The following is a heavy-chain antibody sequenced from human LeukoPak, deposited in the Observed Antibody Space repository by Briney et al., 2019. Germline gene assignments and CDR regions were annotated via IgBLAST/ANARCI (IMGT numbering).Heavy chain of an antibody. CDR2: IWYDGSNK. Sequence: HPGGSLRLSCAASGFTFSSYGMHWVRQAPGKGLEWVAVIWYDGSNKYYADSVKGRFTISRDNSKNTLYLQMNSLRAEDTAVYYCAKPYDQYCSGGSCYARHFDYWGQGTLVTVSS. J-gene: IGHJ4*02. V-gene: IGHV3-33*06. D-gene: IGHD2-15*01. CDR1: GFTFSSYG. CDR3: AKPYDQYCSGGSCYARHFDY.